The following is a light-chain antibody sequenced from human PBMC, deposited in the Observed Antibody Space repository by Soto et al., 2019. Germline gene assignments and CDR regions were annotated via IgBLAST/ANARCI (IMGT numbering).Light chain of an antibody. V-gene: IGLV2-8*01. Sequence: QSALTQPPSASGSPGQSVTISCTGTSTDVGGYDYVSWYQQHPGKVPKLMIYEVNKRPSGVPDRFSGSKSGNTASLTVSELQPEDEADYYCTSYAGGNNVFGTGTKVTVL. J-gene: IGLJ1*01. CDR2: EVN. CDR3: TSYAGGNNV. CDR1: STDVGGYDY.